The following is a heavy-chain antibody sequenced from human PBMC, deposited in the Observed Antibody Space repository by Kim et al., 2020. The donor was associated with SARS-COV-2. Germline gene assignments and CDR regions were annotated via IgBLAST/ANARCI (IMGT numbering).Heavy chain of an antibody. CDR3: ATPGIAAAGTRSYYYGMDV. CDR1: GFTFSSYW. V-gene: IGHV3-74*01. D-gene: IGHD6-13*01. CDR2: INSDGSST. Sequence: GGSLRLSCAASGFTFSSYWMHWVRQAPGKGLVWVSRINSDGSSTSYADSVKGRFTISRDNAKNTLYLQMNSLRAEDTAVYYCATPGIAAAGTRSYYYGMDVWGQGTTVTVSS. J-gene: IGHJ6*02.